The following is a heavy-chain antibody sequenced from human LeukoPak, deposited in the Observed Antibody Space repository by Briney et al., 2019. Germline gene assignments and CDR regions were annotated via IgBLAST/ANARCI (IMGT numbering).Heavy chain of an antibody. Sequence: ASVKVSCKASGYTFTSYFIHWVRQAPGQGLEWMAWINPNSGGTNYAQKFQGRVTVTRDTSISTAYMELGSLRSDDTAVYYCARGAGSIAAGTRNSDYWGQGTLVTVSS. D-gene: IGHD6-13*01. J-gene: IGHJ4*02. V-gene: IGHV1-2*02. CDR2: INPNSGGT. CDR3: ARGAGSIAAGTRNSDY. CDR1: GYTFTSYF.